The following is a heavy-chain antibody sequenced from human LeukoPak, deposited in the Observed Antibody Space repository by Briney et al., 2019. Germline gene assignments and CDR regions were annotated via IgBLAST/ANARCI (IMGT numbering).Heavy chain of an antibody. D-gene: IGHD2-2*01. Sequence: GGSLRLSCAASGFTFSNFGIHWVRQAPGKGLEWVAFIRYDGSNKYYADSVKGRFTISRVTSKNTLYLQMNSLRAEDTAVYYCAKDGFEDIVVVPADIYAFDIWGQGTMVTVSS. V-gene: IGHV3-30*02. CDR3: AKDGFEDIVVVPADIYAFDI. CDR2: IRYDGSNK. CDR1: GFTFSNFG. J-gene: IGHJ3*02.